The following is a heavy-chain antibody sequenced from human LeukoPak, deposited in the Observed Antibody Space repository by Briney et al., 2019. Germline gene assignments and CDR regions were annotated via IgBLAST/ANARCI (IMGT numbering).Heavy chain of an antibody. V-gene: IGHV5-10-1*01. CDR2: IDPSDSYT. D-gene: IGHD2-15*01. CDR1: GCSFTSYW. J-gene: IGHJ6*04. Sequence: GESLKISCKGSGCSFTSYWISCVRQMPGKGLEWMGRIDPSDSYTNYSPSFQGHVTISADKSISTAYLQWSSLKASDTAMYYCARLDIVVVVAAPYGMDVWGKGTTVTVSS. CDR3: ARLDIVVVVAAPYGMDV.